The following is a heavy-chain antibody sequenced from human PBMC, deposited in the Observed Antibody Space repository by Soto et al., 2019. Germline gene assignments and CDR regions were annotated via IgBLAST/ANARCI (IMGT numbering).Heavy chain of an antibody. D-gene: IGHD1-26*01. CDR3: ANLAKNYYHYMDV. V-gene: IGHV3-11*01. CDR1: GFSFSDYY. Sequence: TWGSLRLSCAASGFSFSDYYMSWIRQAPGKGLEWVSLIRTSGSSTDYADSVKGRFTISRDNAKNSLSLQMNSLRAEDTAVYYCANLAKNYYHYMDVWGKGTTVNVSS. J-gene: IGHJ6*03. CDR2: IRTSGSST.